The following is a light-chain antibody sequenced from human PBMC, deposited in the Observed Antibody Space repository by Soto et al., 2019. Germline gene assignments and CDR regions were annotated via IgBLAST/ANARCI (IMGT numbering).Light chain of an antibody. CDR1: QSISSW. CDR3: QHYNSYSEA. CDR2: KAY. V-gene: IGKV1-5*03. J-gene: IGKJ1*01. Sequence: DLQLTQSPSFLSASVGDRSTVTRLANQSISSWLAWYQQKPGKAPKLLIYKAYTLKSGVTSRFSGSGSGTEFTLTISSLQPDDFATYYCQHYNSYSEAFGQGTKVDIK.